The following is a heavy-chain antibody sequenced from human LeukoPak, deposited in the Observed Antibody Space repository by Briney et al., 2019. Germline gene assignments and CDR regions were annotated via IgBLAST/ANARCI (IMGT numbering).Heavy chain of an antibody. D-gene: IGHD6-6*01. CDR3: ARAGRDSSSAGLGYYYYMDV. J-gene: IGHJ6*03. CDR2: IYTSGST. V-gene: IGHV4-61*02. Sequence: SETLSLTCTVSGGSISSGSYYWNWIRQPAGKGLEWIGRIYTSGSTNYNPSLKSRVTISVDTSKNQFSLKLSSVTAADTAVYYCARAGRDSSSAGLGYYYYMDVWGKGTTVTVFS. CDR1: GGSISSGSYY.